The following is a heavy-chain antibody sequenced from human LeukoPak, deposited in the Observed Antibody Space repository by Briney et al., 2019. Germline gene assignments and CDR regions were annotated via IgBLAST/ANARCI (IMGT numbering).Heavy chain of an antibody. CDR3: ARGLQLWLPSYYYYMDV. CDR2: IYYSGST. D-gene: IGHD5-18*01. J-gene: IGHJ6*03. V-gene: IGHV4-30-4*08. Sequence: SETLSLTCTVSGGSISSGDYYWSWIRQPPGKGLEWIGYIYYSGSTYYNPSLKSRVTISVDTSKNQFSLKLSSVTAADTAVYYCARGLQLWLPSYYYYMDVWGKGITVTVSS. CDR1: GGSISSGDYY.